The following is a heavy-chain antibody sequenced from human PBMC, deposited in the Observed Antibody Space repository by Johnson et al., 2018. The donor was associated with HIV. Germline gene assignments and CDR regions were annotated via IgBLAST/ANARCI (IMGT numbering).Heavy chain of an antibody. CDR1: GFTFSDYY. Sequence: QMLLVESGGGLVKPGGSLRLSCAASGFTFSDYYMSWIRQAPGKGLEWVSYISSSGNTIFYADSVKGRFTLSRDNAKNSLSLQMNSLRAEDTAVYYCARGQGRWLQLYHAFDIWGPGTVVTVSS. CDR3: ARGQGRWLQLYHAFDI. D-gene: IGHD5-24*01. J-gene: IGHJ3*02. V-gene: IGHV3-11*04. CDR2: ISSSGNTI.